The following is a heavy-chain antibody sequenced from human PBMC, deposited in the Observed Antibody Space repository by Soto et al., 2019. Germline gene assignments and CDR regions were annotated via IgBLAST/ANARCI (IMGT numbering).Heavy chain of an antibody. D-gene: IGHD2-2*01. CDR1: GYTFTGYY. V-gene: IGHV1-2*02. CDR3: ARVSSVYSSTSCPGHYYYYGMDV. J-gene: IGHJ6*02. CDR2: INPNSGGT. Sequence: ASVKVSCKASGYTFTGYYMHWVRQAPGQGLEWMGWINPNSGGTNYAQKFQGRVTMTRDASISTAYMELSRLRSDDTTVYYCARVSSVYSSTSCPGHYYYYGMDVWGQGTTVTVSS.